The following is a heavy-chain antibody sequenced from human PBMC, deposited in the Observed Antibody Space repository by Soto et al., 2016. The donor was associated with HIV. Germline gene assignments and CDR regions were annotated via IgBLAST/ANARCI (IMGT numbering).Heavy chain of an antibody. CDR2: ISGSGGST. V-gene: IGHV3-23*01. CDR3: ARGVGASSSLSGQQLVQGLYY. Sequence: EVQLLESGGGLVQPGGSLRLSCAASGFTFSSYAMSWVRQAPGKGLEWVSAISGSGGSTYYADSVKGRFTISRDNSKNTLYLQMNSLRAEDTAVYYCARGVGASSSLSGQQLVQGLYYWGQGTLVTVSS. D-gene: IGHD6-13*01. J-gene: IGHJ4*02. CDR1: GFTFSSYA.